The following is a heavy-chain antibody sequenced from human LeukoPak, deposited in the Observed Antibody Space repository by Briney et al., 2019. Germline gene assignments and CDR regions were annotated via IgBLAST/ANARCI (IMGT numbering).Heavy chain of an antibody. D-gene: IGHD4-17*01. V-gene: IGHV3-53*01. J-gene: IGHJ4*02. CDR2: IYSGGST. CDR3: AKDLYGDYDFDC. CDR1: GFTVSSNY. Sequence: GGSLRLSCAASGFTVSSNYMSWVRQAPGKGLEWVSVIYSGGSTYYADSVKGRFTISRDNSKNTLYLQLNSLRAEDTAVYYCAKDLYGDYDFDCWGQGTLVTVSS.